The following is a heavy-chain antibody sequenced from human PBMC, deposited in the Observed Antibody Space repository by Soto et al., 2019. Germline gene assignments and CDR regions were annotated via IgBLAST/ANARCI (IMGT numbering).Heavy chain of an antibody. D-gene: IGHD4-4*01. CDR3: ARVERGTTTTVVDAFDI. J-gene: IGHJ3*02. V-gene: IGHV4-34*01. CDR2: MSHSGGT. CDR1: GGFVSSGNYY. Sequence: QVQLQQWGAGLLKPSETLSLTCAVYGGFVSSGNYYWSWIRQPPGKGLEWIGEMSHSGGTHFNPSRKSRFTISVDTSKNQFSLKMTSVTAADTALYYCARVERGTTTTVVDAFDIWGPGTMVTVSS.